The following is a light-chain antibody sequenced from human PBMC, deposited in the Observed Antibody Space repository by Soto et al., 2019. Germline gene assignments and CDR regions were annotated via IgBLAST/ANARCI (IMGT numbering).Light chain of an antibody. CDR1: SSDIGAYDY. V-gene: IGLV2-14*03. Sequence: QSALTQPASVSGSPGQSITISCSGTSSDIGAYDYVSWYQQHPGRAPKLLIYGNTNRPSGVSDRFSGSKSGTSASLAITGLQAEDEADFYCQSYDRSLNDWVFGGGTKLTVL. CDR2: GNT. J-gene: IGLJ3*02. CDR3: QSYDRSLNDWV.